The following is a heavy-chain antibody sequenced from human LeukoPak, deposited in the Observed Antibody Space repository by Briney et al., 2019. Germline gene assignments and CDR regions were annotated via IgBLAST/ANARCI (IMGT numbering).Heavy chain of an antibody. CDR2: INPSGGST. CDR3: ASLGRYYDYVWGSYRYFDY. Sequence: ASVKVSCKASGYTFTSYYMHWVRQAPGQGLEWMGIINPSGGSTSYAQKFQGRVTMTRDMSTSTVYMELSSLRSEDTAVYYCASLGRYYDYVWGSYRYFDYWGQGTLVTVSS. J-gene: IGHJ4*02. V-gene: IGHV1-46*01. D-gene: IGHD3-16*02. CDR1: GYTFTSYY.